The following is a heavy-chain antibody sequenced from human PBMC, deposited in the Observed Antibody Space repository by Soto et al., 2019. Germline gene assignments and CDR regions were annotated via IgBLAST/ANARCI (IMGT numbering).Heavy chain of an antibody. CDR3: AKDSPLGATTGNVPLTH. CDR1: GFTFSSYA. Sequence: GGSLRLSCAASGFTFSSYAISWVRQAPGKGLEWVSAISGSGGSTYYADSVKGRFTISRDNSKNTLYLQMNSLRAEDTAVYYCAKDSPLGATTGNVPLTHWGQGTLVTVSS. D-gene: IGHD1-26*01. CDR2: ISGSGGST. V-gene: IGHV3-23*01. J-gene: IGHJ4*02.